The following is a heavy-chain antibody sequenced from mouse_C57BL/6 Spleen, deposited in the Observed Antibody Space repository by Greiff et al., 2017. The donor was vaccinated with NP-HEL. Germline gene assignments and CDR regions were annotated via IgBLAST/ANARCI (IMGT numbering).Heavy chain of an antibody. Sequence: QVQLKQSGAELVKPGASVKISCKASGYAFSSYWMNWVKQRPGKGLEWIGQIYPGDGDTNYNGKFKGKATLTADKSSSTAYMQLSSLTSEDSAVYFCARFGYYVGGAMDYWGQGTSVTVSS. CDR1: GYAFSSYW. D-gene: IGHD2-3*01. V-gene: IGHV1-80*01. J-gene: IGHJ4*01. CDR2: IYPGDGDT. CDR3: ARFGYYVGGAMDY.